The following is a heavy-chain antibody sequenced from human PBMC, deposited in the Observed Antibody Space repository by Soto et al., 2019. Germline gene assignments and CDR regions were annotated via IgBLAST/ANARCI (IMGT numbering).Heavy chain of an antibody. Sequence: PSQTLSLTCAISGDSVSSNFAARNWIRQSPSRGLEWLGRTYYRSKWSSEYAVSVKSRINISPDTSKNQFSLKLNSVTPEDTAVYYCTRGTTNGVYPSYYYDYWGQGTLVIVSS. V-gene: IGHV6-1*01. D-gene: IGHD2-8*01. CDR3: TRGTTNGVYPSYYYDY. J-gene: IGHJ4*02. CDR2: TYYRSKWSS. CDR1: GDSVSSNFAA.